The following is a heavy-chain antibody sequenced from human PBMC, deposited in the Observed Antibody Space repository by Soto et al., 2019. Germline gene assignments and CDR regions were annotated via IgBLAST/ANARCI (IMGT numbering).Heavy chain of an antibody. V-gene: IGHV1-69*01. J-gene: IGHJ4*02. Sequence: QVQLVQSGAEVKKPGSSVKVSCKASGGTFNNYGMGWVRQAPGQGLEWMGGIIPMIGRTNYAQKFQGRLRLTADACRSPAYMELRRLRSDDSAVYYCASWDYDVLTGYSYDDWGQGTLVTVSS. CDR2: IIPMIGRT. D-gene: IGHD3-9*01. CDR1: GGTFNNYG. CDR3: ASWDYDVLTGYSYDD.